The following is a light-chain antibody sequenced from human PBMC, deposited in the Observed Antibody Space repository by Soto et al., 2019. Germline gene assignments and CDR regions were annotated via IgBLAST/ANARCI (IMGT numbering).Light chain of an antibody. Sequence: DIQMTQSPSSLSVFVGDRVTITCRASQSISNYLNWYQQKPGKAPKLLIYAASTLQSGVPSRFSGSASGTYFTLTISSLQPEDFATYYVQQSYSTPPDEWTFGQGTKVEIK. J-gene: IGKJ1*01. V-gene: IGKV1-39*01. CDR1: QSISNY. CDR3: QQSYSTPPDEWT. CDR2: AAS.